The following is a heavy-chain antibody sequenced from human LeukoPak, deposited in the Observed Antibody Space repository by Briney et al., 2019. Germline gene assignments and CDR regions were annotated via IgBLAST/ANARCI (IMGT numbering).Heavy chain of an antibody. Sequence: ASVKVSCKASGYTFIGYYMHWVRQAPGQGLEWMGWINPNSGGTNYAQKFQGRVTMTRDTSISTAYMELSRLRSDDTAVYYCATQEWLLYESYSYYYMDVWGKGTTVTVSS. J-gene: IGHJ6*03. CDR3: ATQEWLLYESYSYYYMDV. D-gene: IGHD3-3*01. CDR1: GYTFIGYY. V-gene: IGHV1-2*02. CDR2: INPNSGGT.